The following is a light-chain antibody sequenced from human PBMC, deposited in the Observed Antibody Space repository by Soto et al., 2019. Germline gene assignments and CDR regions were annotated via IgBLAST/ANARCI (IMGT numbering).Light chain of an antibody. J-gene: IGKJ1*01. CDR3: QQYGSSPLT. V-gene: IGKV3-20*01. CDR1: QSVSSSS. Sequence: EIVLTQSPGTLSLSPGERATLSCRASQSVSSSSLAWYQHQPGQAPRLLVYGASGRATGIPDRFSGSGSGTDFTLTISRLEPEDFALYYCQQYGSSPLTFGQVTMVDIK. CDR2: GAS.